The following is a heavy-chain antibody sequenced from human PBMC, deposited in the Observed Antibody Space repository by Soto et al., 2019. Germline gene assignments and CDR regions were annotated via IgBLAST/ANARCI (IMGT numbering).Heavy chain of an antibody. CDR2: ISGSGGST. J-gene: IGHJ4*02. D-gene: IGHD3-10*01. V-gene: IGHV3-23*01. CDR3: AKRGSGSYFDY. CDR1: GFTFSSYA. Sequence: EVQLLESGGGLVQPGGSLRLSCAASGFTFSSYAMSWVRQAPGKGLEWVSVISGSGGSTYYADSVKGRFTISRDNSKNTLYLRMSSLRAENRAVNYCAKRGSGSYFDYWGQGTLVTVSS.